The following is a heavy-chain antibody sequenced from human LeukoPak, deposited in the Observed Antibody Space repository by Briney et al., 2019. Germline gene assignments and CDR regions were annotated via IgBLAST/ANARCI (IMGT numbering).Heavy chain of an antibody. CDR3: ARDPQAYYYGSGSPAI. CDR2: ISSSGSTI. V-gene: IGHV3-48*03. J-gene: IGHJ4*02. CDR1: GFTFSSYE. D-gene: IGHD3-10*01. Sequence: GGSLRLSCAASGFTFSSYEMNWVRQAPGKGLEWVSYISSSGSTIYYADSVKGRFTISRDNAKNSLYLQMNSLRDDDTAVYYCARDPQAYYYGSGSPAIWGRGTLVTVSS.